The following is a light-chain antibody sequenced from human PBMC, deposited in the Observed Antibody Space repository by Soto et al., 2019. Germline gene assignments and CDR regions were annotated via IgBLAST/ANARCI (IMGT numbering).Light chain of an antibody. CDR1: SSDVGDYSY. CDR2: EVS. J-gene: IGLJ2*01. V-gene: IGLV2-8*01. Sequence: QSVLTQPPSASGSPGQSVTISCTGTSSDVGDYSYVSWYQQHPGKAPKLMIYEVSKRPSGVPDRFSGSKSGNTASLTVSGLQAEDEADYYCSSYAGSNNVLFGGGTKVTVL. CDR3: SSYAGSNNVL.